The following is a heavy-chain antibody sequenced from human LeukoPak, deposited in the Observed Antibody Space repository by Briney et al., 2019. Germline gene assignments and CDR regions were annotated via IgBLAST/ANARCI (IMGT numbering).Heavy chain of an antibody. D-gene: IGHD3-22*01. V-gene: IGHV3-74*01. Sequence: GGSLRLSCAASGFTFSSSWMHWVRQAPEKGLVWVSRINSDGSSTHDADSVKGRFTISRDNSKNTLYLQMNSLRAEDTAVYYCAKSPGYYDRSGYYYVLWGQGTLVTVSS. CDR2: INSDGSST. CDR3: AKSPGYYDRSGYYYVL. CDR1: GFTFSSSW. J-gene: IGHJ4*02.